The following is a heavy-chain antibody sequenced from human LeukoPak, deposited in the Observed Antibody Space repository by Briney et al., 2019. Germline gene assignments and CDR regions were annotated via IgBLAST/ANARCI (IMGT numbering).Heavy chain of an antibody. V-gene: IGHV1-3*01. CDR2: INAGNGNT. CDR3: ARATSMVATPPRY. CDR1: GYTFTSYA. Sequence: ASVKVSCKASGYTFTSYAMHWVRQAPGQRLEWMGWINAGNGNTKYSQKFQGRVTITRGTSASTAYMDLSSLRSEDTAVYYCARATSMVATPPRYWGQGTLVTVSS. J-gene: IGHJ4*02. D-gene: IGHD5-12*01.